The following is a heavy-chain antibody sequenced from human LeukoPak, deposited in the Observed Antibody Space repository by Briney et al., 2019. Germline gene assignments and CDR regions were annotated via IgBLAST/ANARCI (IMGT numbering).Heavy chain of an antibody. CDR2: ISWNSGSI. D-gene: IGHD6-13*01. J-gene: IGHJ4*02. CDR3: AKGNVGIAAAAGFDY. Sequence: GGSLRLSCAASGFTFDDYAMHWVRQAPGKGLEWVSGISWNSGSIGYADSVKGRFTISRDNAKNSLYLQMNSLRAEDTALYYCAKGNVGIAAAAGFDYWGQGTLVTVSS. CDR1: GFTFDDYA. V-gene: IGHV3-9*01.